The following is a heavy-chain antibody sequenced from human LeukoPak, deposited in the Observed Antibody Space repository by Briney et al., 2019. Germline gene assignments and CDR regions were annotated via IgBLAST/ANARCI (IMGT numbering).Heavy chain of an antibody. J-gene: IGHJ3*02. V-gene: IGHV4-59*06. D-gene: IGHD6-13*01. CDR3: ASGIAAAGTPDAFDI. CDR1: GGSISSYY. Sequence: SETLSLTCTVSGGSISSYYWSWIRQHPGKGLEWIGYIYYSGSTYYNPSLKSRVTISVDTSKNQFSLKLSSVTAADTAVYYCASGIAAAGTPDAFDIWGQGTMVTVSS. CDR2: IYYSGST.